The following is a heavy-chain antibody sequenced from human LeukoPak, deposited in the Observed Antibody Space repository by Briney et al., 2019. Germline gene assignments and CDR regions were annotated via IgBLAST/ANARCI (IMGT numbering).Heavy chain of an antibody. CDR1: GFTFSSYW. CDR3: AREPGDGSGSYYNV. CDR2: IYYSGST. D-gene: IGHD3-10*01. J-gene: IGHJ4*02. V-gene: IGHV4-59*01. Sequence: PGGSLRLSCAASGFTFSSYWMSWIRQPPGKGLEWNGYIYYSGSTNYNPSLKSRVTISVDTSKNQFSLKLSSVTAADTAVYYCAREPGDGSGSYYNVWGQGTLVTVSS.